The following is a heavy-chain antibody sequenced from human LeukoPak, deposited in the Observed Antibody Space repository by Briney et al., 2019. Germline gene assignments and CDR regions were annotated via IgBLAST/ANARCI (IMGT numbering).Heavy chain of an antibody. V-gene: IGHV7-4-1*04. CDR2: INTNTGSP. Sequence: ASVKVSCKASGGTLSGYAISWVRQAPGQGPEWMGWINTNTGSPTYTQVFTGRCVFSLDTSVSMTYLQISSLKAEDTAVYSCARSYRGDGNNSAAHFDYRGQEALVTVAS. CDR1: GGTLSGYA. J-gene: IGHJ4*02. CDR3: ARSYRGDGNNSAAHFDY. D-gene: IGHD5-24*01.